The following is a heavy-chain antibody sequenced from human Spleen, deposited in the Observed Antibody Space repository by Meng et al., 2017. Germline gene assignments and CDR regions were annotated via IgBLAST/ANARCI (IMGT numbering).Heavy chain of an antibody. CDR3: AKVEYKSGADYFDH. V-gene: IGHV3-7*03. CDR1: GFTFSSYW. J-gene: IGHJ4*02. Sequence: GESLKISCAASGFTFSSYWMNWVRQAPGKGLEWVANIKQDGSSIHYVDSVKGRFTISRDNAKNTLYLQMNSLRAEDTALYYCAKVEYKSGADYFDHWGQGTLVTASS. CDR2: IKQDGSSI. D-gene: IGHD3-10*01.